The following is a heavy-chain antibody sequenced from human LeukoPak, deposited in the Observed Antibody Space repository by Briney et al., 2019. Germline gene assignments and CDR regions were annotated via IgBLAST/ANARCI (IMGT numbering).Heavy chain of an antibody. J-gene: IGHJ4*02. CDR2: IYSGGST. V-gene: IGHV3-53*01. D-gene: IGHD3-3*01. CDR1: GFTFSSYW. Sequence: GGSLRLSCAASGFTFSSYWMHWVRQAPGKGLEWVSVIYSGGSTYYADSVKGRFTISRDNSKNTLYLQMNSLRAEDTAVYYCARGYRFTIWGQGTLVTVSS. CDR3: ARGYRFTI.